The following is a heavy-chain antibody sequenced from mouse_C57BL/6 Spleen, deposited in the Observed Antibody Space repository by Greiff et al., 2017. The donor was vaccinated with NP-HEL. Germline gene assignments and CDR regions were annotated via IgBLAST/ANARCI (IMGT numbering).Heavy chain of an antibody. CDR2: ISDGGSYT. V-gene: IGHV5-4*01. J-gene: IGHJ4*01. Sequence: VQLKESGGGLVKPGGSLKLSCAASGFTFSSYAMSWVRQTPEKRLEWVATISDGGSYTYYPDNVKGRFTISRDNAKNNLYLQMSHLKSEDTAMYYCARAYDGHYAMDYWGQGTSVTVSS. CDR1: GFTFSSYA. D-gene: IGHD2-3*01. CDR3: ARAYDGHYAMDY.